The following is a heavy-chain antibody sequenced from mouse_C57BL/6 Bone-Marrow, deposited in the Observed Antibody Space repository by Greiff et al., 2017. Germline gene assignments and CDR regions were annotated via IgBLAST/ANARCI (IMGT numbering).Heavy chain of an antibody. J-gene: IGHJ3*01. CDR1: GYAFTNYL. CDR3: ARSKGWGSWFAY. V-gene: IGHV1-54*01. Sequence: QVQLQQSGAELVRPGTSVKVSCKASGYAFTNYLIEWVKQRPGQGLEWIGVINPGSGGTNYNEKFKGKATLTADKSSSTAYMQLSSLTSEDSAVYFCARSKGWGSWFAYWGQGTLVTVSA. CDR2: INPGSGGT. D-gene: IGHD3-3*01.